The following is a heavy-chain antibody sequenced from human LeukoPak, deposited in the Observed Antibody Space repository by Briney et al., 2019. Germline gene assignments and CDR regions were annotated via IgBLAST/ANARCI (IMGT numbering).Heavy chain of an antibody. Sequence: PSETLSLTCIVSGGSITSRDYYWGWIRQPPGKGLEWIGSIQYSGTTYYNPSLKSRVTVSVDTSKNQFSLNLSSVTATDTAVYYCARRRGSRPRGLTTYYFDSWGQGTLVTVSS. CDR2: IQYSGTT. D-gene: IGHD3-10*01. CDR3: ARRRGSRPRGLTTYYFDS. J-gene: IGHJ4*02. V-gene: IGHV4-39*01. CDR1: GGSITSRDYY.